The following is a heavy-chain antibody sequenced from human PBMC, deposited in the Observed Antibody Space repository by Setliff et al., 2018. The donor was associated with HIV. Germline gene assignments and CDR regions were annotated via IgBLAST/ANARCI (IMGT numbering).Heavy chain of an antibody. J-gene: IGHJ3*02. V-gene: IGHV1-2*02. D-gene: IGHD6-13*01. CDR2: VIPVFGEP. Sequence: ASVKVSCKASGDIPRHYGFNWVRQAPGQGLEWVGSVIPVFGEPHYAQRFQGRVNMTRDTSISTTYMELSRLRSDDTAVYYCARDPGYKSTWYGVFDIWGQGTMVTVSS. CDR1: GDIPRHYG. CDR3: ARDPGYKSTWYGVFDI.